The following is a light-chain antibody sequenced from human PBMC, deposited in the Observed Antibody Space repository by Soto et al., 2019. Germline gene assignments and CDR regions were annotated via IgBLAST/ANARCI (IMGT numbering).Light chain of an antibody. V-gene: IGKV1-39*01. CDR1: QSISNY. J-gene: IGKJ4*01. CDR3: QQSHSTPLT. CDR2: TAS. Sequence: DIQMTQSPSSLSASVGDRVTITCRASQSISNYLNWYQQKPGTAPKLLIYTASSLQSGVPSRFSGSGSGTDFTLTISSLQPEDFATYYCQQSHSTPLTFGGGTKVESK.